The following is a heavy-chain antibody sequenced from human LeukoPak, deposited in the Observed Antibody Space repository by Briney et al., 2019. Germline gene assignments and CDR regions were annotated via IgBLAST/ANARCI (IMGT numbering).Heavy chain of an antibody. CDR2: INHSGST. Sequence: PSETLSLTCSVSGASIRSSGHSWGWIRQPPGKGLEWIGEINHSGSTNYNPSLKSRVTISVDTSKNQFSLKLSSVTAADTAVYYCARRRGITYFDIWGQGTMVTVSS. CDR3: ARRRGITYFDI. CDR1: GASIRSSGHS. D-gene: IGHD3-10*01. J-gene: IGHJ3*02. V-gene: IGHV4-39*07.